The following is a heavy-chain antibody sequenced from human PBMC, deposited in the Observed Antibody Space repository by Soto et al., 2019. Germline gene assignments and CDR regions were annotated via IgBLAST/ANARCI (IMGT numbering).Heavy chain of an antibody. CDR3: ARGSAEAGTAAIDH. J-gene: IGHJ4*02. D-gene: IGHD6-19*01. CDR2: ISSSSSYI. Sequence: EVQLVESGGGRVKPGGSLRLSCAASGFTFSNYNMNWVRQAPGKGLEWVSSISSSSSYIYYADSVKGRFTISRDNAKNSLYLQMNSLRAEDTAVYYCARGSAEAGTAAIDHWGQGTLVTVSS. V-gene: IGHV3-21*01. CDR1: GFTFSNYN.